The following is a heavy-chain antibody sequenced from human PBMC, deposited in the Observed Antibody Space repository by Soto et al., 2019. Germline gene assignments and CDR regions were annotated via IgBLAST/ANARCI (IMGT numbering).Heavy chain of an antibody. Sequence: GGSLRLSCAASGFTSSSYSMNWVRQAPGKGLEWVSSISSSSSYIYYADSVKGRFTISRDNAKNTVYLQMNSLRAEDTAVYYCARERGKAAAVHFDYWGQGTLVTVSS. J-gene: IGHJ4*02. CDR1: GFTSSSYS. CDR2: ISSSSSYI. CDR3: ARERGKAAAVHFDY. D-gene: IGHD6-13*01. V-gene: IGHV3-21*01.